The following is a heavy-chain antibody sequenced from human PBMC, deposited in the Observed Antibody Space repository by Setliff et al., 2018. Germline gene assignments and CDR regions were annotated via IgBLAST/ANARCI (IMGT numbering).Heavy chain of an antibody. J-gene: IGHJ5*02. CDR1: GFTFSTSA. V-gene: IGHV3-30*02. CDR2: IHYGGGHI. Sequence: PGGSLRLSCATSGFTFSTSAMHWLRQSPDNRLEWLAYIHYGGGHIQYADSVKGRFTVSRDNAKNSLYLQMNSLRAEDTAKYFCAKDRWGYADPWGQGTLVTVSS. CDR3: AKDRWGYADP. D-gene: IGHD2-2*01.